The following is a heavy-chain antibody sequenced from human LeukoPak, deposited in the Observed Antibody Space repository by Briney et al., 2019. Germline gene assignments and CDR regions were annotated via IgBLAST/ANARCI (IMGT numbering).Heavy chain of an antibody. CDR3: ARLTRSIAVAGGLDY. J-gene: IGHJ4*02. D-gene: IGHD6-19*01. V-gene: IGHV5-51*01. CDR1: GYNFTTYW. Sequence: GESLKISCKGSGYNFTTYWIGWVRQMPGKGLEWMGIIYPGDSDTRYSPSFQGQVTISADKSISTAYLQWSSLKASDTAMYYCARLTRSIAVAGGLDYWGQGTLVTVSS. CDR2: IYPGDSDT.